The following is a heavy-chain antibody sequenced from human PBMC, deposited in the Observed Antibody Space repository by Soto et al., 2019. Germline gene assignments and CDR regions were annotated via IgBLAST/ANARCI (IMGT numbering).Heavy chain of an antibody. J-gene: IGHJ3*02. D-gene: IGHD3-10*01. Sequence: GVSLRVSCAASGCTFSSYALSWIHQAPGKGLEWVSDISGSGGSTYYEDSVKGRFTISRDNSKNTLYLQMNSLRAEDTAVYYCAKHLLWFGESLGAFDIWGKGTMVTV. CDR1: GCTFSSYA. CDR3: AKHLLWFGESLGAFDI. V-gene: IGHV3-23*02. CDR2: ISGSGGST.